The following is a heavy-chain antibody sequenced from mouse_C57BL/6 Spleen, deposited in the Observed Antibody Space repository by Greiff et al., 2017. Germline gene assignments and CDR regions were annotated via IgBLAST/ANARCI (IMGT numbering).Heavy chain of an antibody. CDR2: INPDSSTI. Sequence: AAAAVDFSRYWMSWVRRAPGKGLEWIGEINPDSSTINYAPSLKDKFIISRDNAKNTLYLQMSKVRSEDTALYYCAIDGAWFAYWGQGTLVTVSA. CDR3: AIDGAWFAY. CDR1: AVDFSRYW. J-gene: IGHJ3*01. D-gene: IGHD2-3*01. V-gene: IGHV4-1*01.